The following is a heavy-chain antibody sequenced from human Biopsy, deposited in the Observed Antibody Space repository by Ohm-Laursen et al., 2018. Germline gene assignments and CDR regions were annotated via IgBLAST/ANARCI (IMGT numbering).Heavy chain of an antibody. CDR2: ISHTGYT. D-gene: IGHD4-23*01. J-gene: IGHJ1*01. V-gene: IGHV4-59*08. CDR3: ARGFFLYGGLYFPH. Sequence: SETLSLTCPVSGGSFTGHYWTWIRQPPGKGLEWIGHISHTGYTSYKSSLKSRVTISLDTSRKHFSLRLTSLAAADTAVYYCARGFFLYGGLYFPHWGQGTLVTVSS. CDR1: GGSFTGHY.